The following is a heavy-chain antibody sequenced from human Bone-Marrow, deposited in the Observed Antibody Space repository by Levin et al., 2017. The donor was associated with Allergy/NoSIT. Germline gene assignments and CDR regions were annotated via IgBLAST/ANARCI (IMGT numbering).Heavy chain of an antibody. CDR2: IYHSGST. CDR3: ASLRDTSGSFDY. J-gene: IGHJ4*02. D-gene: IGHD3-10*01. Sequence: SSETLSLTCAVSGGSISSSNWWSWVRQPPGKGLEWIGEIYHSGSTNYNPSLKSRVTISVDKSKNQFSLKLSSVTAADTAVYYCASLRDTSGSFDYWGQGTLVTVSS. CDR1: GGSISSSNW. V-gene: IGHV4-4*02.